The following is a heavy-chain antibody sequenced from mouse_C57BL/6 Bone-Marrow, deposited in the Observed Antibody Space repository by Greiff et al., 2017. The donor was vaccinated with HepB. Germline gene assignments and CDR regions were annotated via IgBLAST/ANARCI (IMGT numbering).Heavy chain of an antibody. J-gene: IGHJ4*01. CDR3: ARLLSYAMDY. D-gene: IGHD1-1*02. CDR2: ISNGGGST. CDR1: GFTFSDYY. V-gene: IGHV5-12*01. Sequence: EVKLVDSGGGLVQPGGSLKLSCAASGFTFSDYYMYWVRQTPEKRLEWVAYISNGGGSTYYPDTVKGRFTISRDNAKNTLYLQMSRLKSEDTAMYYCARLLSYAMDYWGQGTSVTVSS.